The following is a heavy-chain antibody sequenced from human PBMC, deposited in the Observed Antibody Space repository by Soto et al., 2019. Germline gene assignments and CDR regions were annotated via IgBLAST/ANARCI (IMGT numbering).Heavy chain of an antibody. CDR1: GFMFSRSG. D-gene: IGHD6-13*01. V-gene: IGHV3-23*01. J-gene: IGHJ4*02. CDR2: IGGSGRNT. Sequence: GGSLRLSCAASGFMFSRSGMTWVRQAPGMRLESVAGIGGSGRNTYYADSVKGRFTISRDNSKNTLFLQMNSLRDEDTAFYYCAKDGLSDSPSAIDYWGQGTRVTVSS. CDR3: AKDGLSDSPSAIDY.